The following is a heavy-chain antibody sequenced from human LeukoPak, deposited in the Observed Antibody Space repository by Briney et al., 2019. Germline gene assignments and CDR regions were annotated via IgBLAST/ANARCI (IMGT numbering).Heavy chain of an antibody. V-gene: IGHV4-34*01. Sequence: SETLSLTCAVYGGSFSGYYWSWIRQPPGKGLEWIGEINHSGSTNYNPSLKSRVTISVDTSKNQFSLKLSSVTAADTAVYYCASSNWLRDANFDFWGQGTLVTVSS. CDR1: GGSFSGYY. CDR2: INHSGST. J-gene: IGHJ4*02. D-gene: IGHD5-12*01. CDR3: ASSNWLRDANFDF.